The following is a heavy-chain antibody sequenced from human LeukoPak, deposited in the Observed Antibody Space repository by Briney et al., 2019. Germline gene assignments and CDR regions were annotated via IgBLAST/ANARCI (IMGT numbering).Heavy chain of an antibody. CDR3: ARDEHSHYGSGNKFDP. Sequence: GGSLRLSCAASGFTFNDYWMSWVCQAPGKGLEWVANIKEDGSEEYYVDSVKGRFTISRDSAKESLYLQMNSLRAEDTAVYYCARDEHSHYGSGNKFDPWGQGTLVTVSS. CDR1: GFTFNDYW. CDR2: IKEDGSEE. J-gene: IGHJ5*02. V-gene: IGHV3-7*01. D-gene: IGHD3-10*01.